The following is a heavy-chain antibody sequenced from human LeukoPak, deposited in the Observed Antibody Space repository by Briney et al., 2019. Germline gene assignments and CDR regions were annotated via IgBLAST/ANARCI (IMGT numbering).Heavy chain of an antibody. V-gene: IGHV1-2*02. CDR3: AGVPAARVHNYFDY. Sequence: ASVKVSCKASGYTFTGYYMHWVRQAPGQGLEWMGWINPNSGGTNYAQKFQGRVTMTRDTSISTAYMELSRLRSDDTAVYYCAGVPAARVHNYFDYWGQGTLVTVSS. J-gene: IGHJ4*02. CDR2: INPNSGGT. CDR1: GYTFTGYY. D-gene: IGHD2-2*01.